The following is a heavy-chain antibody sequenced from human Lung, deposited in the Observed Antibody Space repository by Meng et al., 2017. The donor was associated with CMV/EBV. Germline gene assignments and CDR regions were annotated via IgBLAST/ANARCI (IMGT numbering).Heavy chain of an antibody. Sequence: GSLRLSCTVSGYSISSGYYWGWIRQPPGKGLEWIGSIDHSGSTYYNPSLKSRVTISVDTSKNQFSLKLSSVTAADTAVYYCAREIRLPAARKDYFDYWGQGTXVTVSS. CDR2: IDHSGST. CDR1: GYSISSGYY. CDR3: AREIRLPAARKDYFDY. D-gene: IGHD2-2*01. V-gene: IGHV4-38-2*02. J-gene: IGHJ4*02.